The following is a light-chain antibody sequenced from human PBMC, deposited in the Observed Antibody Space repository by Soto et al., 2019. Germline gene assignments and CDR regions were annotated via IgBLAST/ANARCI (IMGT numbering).Light chain of an antibody. CDR2: GAS. CDR1: QRVSTY. V-gene: IGKV3-15*01. J-gene: IGKJ2*01. Sequence: IVMTQSPVTLSVSPGERATLSCRASQRVSTYLAWYQQKPGQAPRLLIYGASARATGIPARFSGSVSGTECTLTIGSLQSEDFAVYYCQQYINWPYTFGQGTKLEIK. CDR3: QQYINWPYT.